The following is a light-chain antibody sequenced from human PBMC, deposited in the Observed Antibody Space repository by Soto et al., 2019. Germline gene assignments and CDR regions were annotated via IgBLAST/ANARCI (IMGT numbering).Light chain of an antibody. CDR2: LNSDGSY. Sequence: QPVLTQSPSASASLGASVKLTCTLSSGHSTYAIAWHQQQPEKGPRYLMKLNSDGSYTKGDGIPDRFSGSSSGAERYLTISSLQSEDEADYYCQTWDTAVRVFGGGTKVTVL. V-gene: IGLV4-69*02. CDR3: QTWDTAVRV. CDR1: SGHSTYA. J-gene: IGLJ3*02.